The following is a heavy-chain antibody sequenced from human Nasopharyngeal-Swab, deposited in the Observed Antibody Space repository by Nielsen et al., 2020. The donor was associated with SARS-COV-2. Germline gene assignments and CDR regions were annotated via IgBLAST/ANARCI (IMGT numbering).Heavy chain of an antibody. V-gene: IGHV5-51*01. CDR1: GSSFTSYW. Sequence: GGSLRLSCKGSGSSFTSYWIGWVRQMPRKGLEWMGIIYPGDSDTRYSPSYQGQVTISADKSISTAYLQWSSLKASDTAMYYCARHLRRGGDSGGDWFDPWGQGTLVTVSS. D-gene: IGHD2-21*01. J-gene: IGHJ5*02. CDR2: IYPGDSDT. CDR3: ARHLRRGGDSGGDWFDP.